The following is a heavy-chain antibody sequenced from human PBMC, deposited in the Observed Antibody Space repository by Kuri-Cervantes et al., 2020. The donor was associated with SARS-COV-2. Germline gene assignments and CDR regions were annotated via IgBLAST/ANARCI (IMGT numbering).Heavy chain of an antibody. V-gene: IGHV4-38-2*01. CDR2: IYHSGST. D-gene: IGHD3-3*01. CDR3: ARMYYDFWSGYYKYYFDY. Sequence: ESLKISCAVSGYSISSGYYWGWIRQPPGKGLEWIGSIYHSGSTYYNPSLKSRVTISVDTSKNQFSLKLSSVTAADTAVYYCARMYYDFWSGYYKYYFDYWGQGTLVTVSS. J-gene: IGHJ4*02. CDR1: GYSISSGYY.